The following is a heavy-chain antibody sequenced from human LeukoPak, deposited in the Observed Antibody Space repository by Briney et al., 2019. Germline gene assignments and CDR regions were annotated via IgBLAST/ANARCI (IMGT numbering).Heavy chain of an antibody. Sequence: PSETLSLTCTVSGGSISTYYWSWIRQPPGKGLEWIGYIYYTGSTNYNPSLKSRVTISVDTSKNQFSLKLSSVTAADTAVYYCARDGYYDSSGQDAFDIWGQGTMVTVSS. J-gene: IGHJ3*02. V-gene: IGHV4-59*01. CDR2: IYYTGST. CDR3: ARDGYYDSSGQDAFDI. D-gene: IGHD3-22*01. CDR1: GGSISTYY.